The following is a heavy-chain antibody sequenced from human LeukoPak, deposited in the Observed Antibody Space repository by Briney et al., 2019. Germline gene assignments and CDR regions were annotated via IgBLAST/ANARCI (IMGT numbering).Heavy chain of an antibody. J-gene: IGHJ5*02. CDR3: AREGIAAPDTNWFDP. CDR2: INPTSGGT. Sequence: GASVRVSCKASGDTFTGYYLHWGRQAPGQGLEWMGWINPTSGGTHYAQKFQGRVTMTRDTSISTAYMELSRLTSDDTAVYYCAREGIAAPDTNWFDPWGQGTLVTVSS. V-gene: IGHV1-2*02. CDR1: GDTFTGYY. D-gene: IGHD6-13*01.